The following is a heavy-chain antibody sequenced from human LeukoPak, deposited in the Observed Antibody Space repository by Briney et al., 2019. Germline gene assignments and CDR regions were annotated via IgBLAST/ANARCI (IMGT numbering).Heavy chain of an antibody. CDR1: GHTLTDLS. CDR3: ATGGIYSLLDY. D-gene: IGHD1-26*01. J-gene: IGHJ4*02. CDR2: LDPEDGKT. V-gene: IGHV1-24*01. Sequence: GASVKVSCKVSGHTLTDLSTHWVRQTPGGGLEWMGGLDPEDGKTIYAQKFQGRVTMTEDTSTDTAYMELSSLRSEDTAVYYCATGGIYSLLDYWGQGTLVTVSS.